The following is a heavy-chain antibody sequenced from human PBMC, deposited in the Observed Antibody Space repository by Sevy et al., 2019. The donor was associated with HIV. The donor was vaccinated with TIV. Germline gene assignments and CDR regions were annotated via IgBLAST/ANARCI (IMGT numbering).Heavy chain of an antibody. CDR2: ISFDGSNK. CDR3: ARDLLSEWEILSVGYFDY. CDR1: RFTFSSSA. V-gene: IGHV3-30-3*01. J-gene: IGHJ4*02. Sequence: GGSLRLSCAASRFTFSSSAMHWVRQAPGKGLEWVAVISFDGSNKYYADSVKGRFTISRDNSKNTLYLQMNSLKAEDTAVYYCARDLLSEWEILSVGYFDYWGQGTLVTVSS. D-gene: IGHD1-26*01.